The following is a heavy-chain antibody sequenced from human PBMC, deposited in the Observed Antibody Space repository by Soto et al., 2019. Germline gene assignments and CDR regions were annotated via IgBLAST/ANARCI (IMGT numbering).Heavy chain of an antibody. CDR2: MNPNSGDT. CDR1: GYTFTSHD. J-gene: IGHJ4*02. V-gene: IGHV1-8*01. D-gene: IGHD4-17*01. Sequence: QVQLVQSGAEVKKPGASVKVSCKAFGYTFTSHDINWVRQATGHGLQWMGWMNPNSGDTGFAQKFQGRVTMTKNTSMSTAYMELSSLRSEDTAVYYCARGIGETYGDLGGLDYWGQGTLVSVSS. CDR3: ARGIGETYGDLGGLDY.